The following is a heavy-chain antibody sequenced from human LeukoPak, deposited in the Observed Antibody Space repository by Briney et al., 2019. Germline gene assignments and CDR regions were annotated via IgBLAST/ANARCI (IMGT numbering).Heavy chain of an antibody. V-gene: IGHV4-4*02. Sequence: PSETLSLTCAVSGGSISSGNWWSWVRQPLGKGLEWIGEIYHSGSTNYNPSLKSRVTISVDTSKNQFSLKLSSVTAADTAVYYCAKTYYDILTGYGGPYYMDVWGKGTTVTVSS. CDR1: GGSISSGNW. D-gene: IGHD3-9*01. J-gene: IGHJ6*03. CDR3: AKTYYDILTGYGGPYYMDV. CDR2: IYHSGST.